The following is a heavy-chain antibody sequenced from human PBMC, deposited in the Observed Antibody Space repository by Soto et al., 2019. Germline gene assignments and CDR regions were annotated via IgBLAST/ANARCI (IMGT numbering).Heavy chain of an antibody. CDR3: ARGGYCSGGCCYSPLSYYYCMDV. J-gene: IGHJ6*02. V-gene: IGHV1-3*01. D-gene: IGHD2-15*01. CDR2: INAGNGNT. CDR1: GYTFTSYA. Sequence: ASVKVSCKASGYTFTSYAMHWVRQAPGQRLEWMGWINAGNGNTNYSQKLQGRVTITRDTSTSTAYMELSSLRSDDTAVYYCARGGYCSGGCCYSPLSYYYCMDVWGQGTTVTVS.